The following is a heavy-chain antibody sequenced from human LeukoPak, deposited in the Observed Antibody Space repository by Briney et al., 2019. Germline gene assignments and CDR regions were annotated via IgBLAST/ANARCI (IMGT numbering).Heavy chain of an antibody. D-gene: IGHD6-13*01. CDR3: ARGSSWYTPFQH. CDR2: INPSGGST. CDR1: GYTFTSYY. Sequence: ASVKVSCKASGYTFTSYYMHWVRQAPGQGLEWMGIINPSGGSTSYAQKFQGRVTMTRDTSTGTVYTELSSLRSEDTAVYYCARGSSWYTPFQHWGQGTLVTVSS. V-gene: IGHV1-46*01. J-gene: IGHJ1*01.